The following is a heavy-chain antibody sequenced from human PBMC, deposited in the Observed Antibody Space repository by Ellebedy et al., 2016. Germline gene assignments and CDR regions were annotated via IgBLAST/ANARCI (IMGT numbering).Heavy chain of an antibody. J-gene: IGHJ4*02. V-gene: IGHV1-18*01. Sequence: ASVKVSXKGSGYSFSSYTIGWVRQAPGQGLEWMGWNSGSNGNTKYAQKFQGRVTMTTDTSTNTAYMELRSLRSDDTAVYYCAREGAYDSGGYYELFDYWGQGTLVTVSS. CDR2: NSGSNGNT. D-gene: IGHD3-22*01. CDR1: GYSFSSYT. CDR3: AREGAYDSGGYYELFDY.